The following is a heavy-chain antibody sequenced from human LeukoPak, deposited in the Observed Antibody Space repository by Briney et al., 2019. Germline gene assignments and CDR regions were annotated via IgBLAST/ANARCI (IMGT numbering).Heavy chain of an antibody. D-gene: IGHD4-17*01. Sequence: GGSLRLSCAASGFTFDDYAMHWVRQAPGKGLEWVSGVNWNSGTILYADSVKGRFTISRDNAKNSLYLQMNSLRAEDMALYFCAKDIGDYGDYGWAFDIWGQGTMVTVSS. CDR2: VNWNSGTI. J-gene: IGHJ3*02. V-gene: IGHV3-9*03. CDR3: AKDIGDYGDYGWAFDI. CDR1: GFTFDDYA.